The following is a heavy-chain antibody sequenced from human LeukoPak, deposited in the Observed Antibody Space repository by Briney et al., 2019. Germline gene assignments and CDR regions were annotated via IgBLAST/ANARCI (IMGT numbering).Heavy chain of an antibody. V-gene: IGHV3-7*05. CDR1: GFTFSSYW. CDR2: MNQDGSIK. Sequence: GGSLRLSCAASGFTFSSYWMTWVRQAPGKGLEWVANMNQDGSIKYYVDSVKGRFTISRDNAKNSLFLQMNSLRVENTALYYCARDDNPHYGDYHLFGYWGQGTLVTVSS. J-gene: IGHJ4*02. CDR3: ARDDNPHYGDYHLFGY. D-gene: IGHD4-17*01.